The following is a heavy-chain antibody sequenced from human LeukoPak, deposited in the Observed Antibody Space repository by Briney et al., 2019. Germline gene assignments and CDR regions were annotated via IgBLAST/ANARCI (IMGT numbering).Heavy chain of an antibody. CDR1: GYTFTGYY. V-gene: IGHV1-2*02. Sequence: ASVKVSCKASGYTFTGYYVHWVRQAPGQGLEWMGWINPNSGGTNYAQKFQGRVTMTRDTSISTAYMELSRLRSDDTAVYYCARDDGEHIVVVTAYGMDVWGQGTTVTVSS. J-gene: IGHJ6*02. D-gene: IGHD2-21*02. CDR2: INPNSGGT. CDR3: ARDDGEHIVVVTAYGMDV.